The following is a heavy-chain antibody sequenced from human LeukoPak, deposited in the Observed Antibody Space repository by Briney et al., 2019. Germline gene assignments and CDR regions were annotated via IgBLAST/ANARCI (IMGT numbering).Heavy chain of an antibody. CDR3: ARSSGTGTFSY. CDR2: VYYGRSP. V-gene: IGHV4-39*02. Sequence: SETLSLTCTVSGDSISRSTYYWAWIRQPPGEGLEWIGSVYYGRSPYFSPSLESRATISVDTSKNHFSLKMSSVTAADTAVYYCARSSGTGTFSYWGQGTLVTVSS. J-gene: IGHJ4*02. CDR1: GDSISRSTYY. D-gene: IGHD6-25*01.